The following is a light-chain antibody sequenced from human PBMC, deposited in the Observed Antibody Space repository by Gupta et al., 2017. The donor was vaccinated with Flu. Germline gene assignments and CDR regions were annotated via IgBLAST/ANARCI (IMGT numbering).Light chain of an antibody. CDR3: GACDSTCSDDI. CDR2: ENT. J-gene: IGLJ2*01. V-gene: IGLV1-51*02. CDR1: GSNIGYNY. Sequence: VTISCAGSGSNIGYNYVSWYQQLPGTAPKLIIYENTKRAAGIPDRFSGSKSGTSATLDITGLQTGDEADYFCGACDSTCSDDIFGGGTKLTVL.